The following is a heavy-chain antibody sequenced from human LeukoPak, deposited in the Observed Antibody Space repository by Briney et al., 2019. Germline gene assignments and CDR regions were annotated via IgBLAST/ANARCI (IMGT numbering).Heavy chain of an antibody. D-gene: IGHD5-18*01. V-gene: IGHV3-9*01. CDR1: GFTFDDYA. CDR3: AKAQDTAMVTGFGY. CDR2: ISWNSGSI. Sequence: GGSLRLSCAASGFTFDDYAMHWVRQAPGKGLEWVSGISWNSGSIGYADSVKGRFTISRDNAKNSLYLQMNSLRAEDTALYYCAKAQDTAMVTGFGYWGQGTLVTVSS. J-gene: IGHJ4*02.